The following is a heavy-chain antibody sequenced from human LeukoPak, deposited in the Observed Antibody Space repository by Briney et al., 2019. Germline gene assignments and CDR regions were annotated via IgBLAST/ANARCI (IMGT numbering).Heavy chain of an antibody. CDR1: GGSISSYY. V-gene: IGHV4-4*07. J-gene: IGHJ5*02. D-gene: IGHD3-10*01. Sequence: PSETLSLTYTVSGGSISSYYWSWIRQPAGKGLEWIGRIYTSGSTNYNPSLKSRVTMSVDTSKNQFSLKLSSVTAADTAVYYCARGRGSGSYPNWFDPWGQGTLVTVSS. CDR2: IYTSGST. CDR3: ARGRGSGSYPNWFDP.